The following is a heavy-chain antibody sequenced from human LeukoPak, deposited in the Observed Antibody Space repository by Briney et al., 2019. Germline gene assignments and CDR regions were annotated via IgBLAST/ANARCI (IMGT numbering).Heavy chain of an antibody. CDR1: GFTFSNYA. V-gene: IGHV3-23*01. CDR3: ARDLAYSRLDY. CDR2: IRGSGGTP. J-gene: IGHJ4*02. D-gene: IGHD5-18*01. Sequence: GGSLRLSCAASGFTFSNYAMAWVRQAPGKGLEWVSGIRGSGGTPYYADSVKGRFTISRDNAENSLYLQMNSLRVEDTAFYYCARDLAYSRLDYWGQGMLVTVSS.